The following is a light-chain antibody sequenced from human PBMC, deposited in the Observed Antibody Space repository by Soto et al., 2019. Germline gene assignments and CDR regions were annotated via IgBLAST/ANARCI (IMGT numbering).Light chain of an antibody. CDR3: MQALLTPWT. Sequence: DIVMTQSPLSLPVTPGEAAAISCRSSQSLLHSNGYNYLDWYLQKPGQSPQLLIYLGSDRASGVPDRFSGSGSGTDFTLKISRVEAEDVGIYYCMQALLTPWTFGQGTKVEIK. V-gene: IGKV2-28*01. CDR2: LGS. J-gene: IGKJ1*01. CDR1: QSLLHSNGYNY.